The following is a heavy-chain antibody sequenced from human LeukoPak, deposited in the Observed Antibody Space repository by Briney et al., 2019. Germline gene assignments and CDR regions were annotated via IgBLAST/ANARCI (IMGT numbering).Heavy chain of an antibody. J-gene: IGHJ4*02. V-gene: IGHV1-69*04. CDR1: GGTLGSYA. CDR2: IIPILGIA. Sequence: ASVKVSCKASGGTLGSYAISWVRQAPGQGLEWMGRIIPILGIANYAQKFQGRVTITADKSTSTAYMELSSLRSEDTAVHYCARGAKEMATTPYFDYWGQGTLVTVSS. CDR3: ARGAKEMATTPYFDY. D-gene: IGHD5-24*01.